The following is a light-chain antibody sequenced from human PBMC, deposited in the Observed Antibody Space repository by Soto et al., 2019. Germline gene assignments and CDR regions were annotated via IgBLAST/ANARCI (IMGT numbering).Light chain of an antibody. V-gene: IGKV3-15*01. J-gene: IGKJ5*01. CDR3: QQRSNWPPIT. CDR1: QSVSSN. Sequence: DIVMTQSPATLSVSPGERATLSCRASQSVSSNLAWYQQKPGQAPRLLIYGASTRATGIPARFSGSGSGTDFTLTISRLEPEDFAVYYCQQRSNWPPITFGQGTRLENK. CDR2: GAS.